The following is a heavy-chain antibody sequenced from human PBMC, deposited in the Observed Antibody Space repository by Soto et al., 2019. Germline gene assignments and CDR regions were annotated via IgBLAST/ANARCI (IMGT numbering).Heavy chain of an antibody. Sequence: EVQLVESGGGLVKPGGSLRLSCAASGFSFSDAWLNWVRQAPGKGLEWVGRVKSKPDGETADYATFVKGRFTISRDESKNALYLQMNSLKTEDTALYYCAAERAYFHDSNGYLSIDFWGQGTLVTVSS. V-gene: IGHV3-15*07. D-gene: IGHD3-22*01. CDR2: VKSKPDGETA. CDR3: AAERAYFHDSNGYLSIDF. J-gene: IGHJ4*02. CDR1: GFSFSDAW.